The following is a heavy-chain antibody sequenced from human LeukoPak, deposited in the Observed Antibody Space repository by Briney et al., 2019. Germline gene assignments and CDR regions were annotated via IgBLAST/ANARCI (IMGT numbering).Heavy chain of an antibody. D-gene: IGHD2-2*03. CDR3: ARDGYCSSTSCYLRWFGP. CDR1: GYTFTGYY. J-gene: IGHJ5*02. Sequence: ASVKVSCKASGYTFTGYYMHWVRQAPGQGLEWMGWINPNSGGTNYAQKFQGRVTMTRDTSISTAYMELSRLRSDDTAVYYCARDGYCSSTSCYLRWFGPWGQGTLVTVSS. V-gene: IGHV1-2*02. CDR2: INPNSGGT.